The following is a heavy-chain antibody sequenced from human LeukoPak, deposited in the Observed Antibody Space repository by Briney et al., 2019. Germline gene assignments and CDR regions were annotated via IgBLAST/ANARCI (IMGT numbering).Heavy chain of an antibody. CDR1: GGSFSGYY. D-gene: IGHD6-19*01. CDR2: INHSGST. J-gene: IGHJ6*02. Sequence: NASETLSLTYAVYGGSFSGYYWSWIRQPPGKGLEWIGEINHSGSTNYNPSLKSRVTISVDTSKNQFSLKLSSVTAADTAVYYCARGKGAVTRRYGMDVWGQGTTVTVSS. CDR3: ARGKGAVTRRYGMDV. V-gene: IGHV4-34*01.